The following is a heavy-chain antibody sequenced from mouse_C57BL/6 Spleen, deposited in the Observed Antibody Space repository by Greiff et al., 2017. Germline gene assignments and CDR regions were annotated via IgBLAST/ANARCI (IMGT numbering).Heavy chain of an antibody. CDR2: IDPSDSET. CDR3: ERSELTGPDFDY. Sequence: VQLQQPGAELVRPGSSVKLSCKASGYTFTSYWMHWVKQRPIQGLEWIGNIDPSDSETHYNQKFKDKATLTVDKSSSTAYLQLSSLTSEDSAVYYCERSELTGPDFDYWGQGTTLTVSS. J-gene: IGHJ2*01. V-gene: IGHV1-52*01. CDR1: GYTFTSYW. D-gene: IGHD4-1*01.